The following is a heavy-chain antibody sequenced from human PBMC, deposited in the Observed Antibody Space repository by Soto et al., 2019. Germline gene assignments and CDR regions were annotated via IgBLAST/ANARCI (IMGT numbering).Heavy chain of an antibody. CDR1: GGTFSSYA. D-gene: IGHD3-22*01. Sequence: ASVKVSCKASGGTFSSYAISWVRQAPGQGLEWMGGIIPIFGTANYAQKFQGRVTITADESTSTAYMELSSLRSEDTAVYYCARLYDSSGYRHRRRQDFDYWGQGTLVTVSS. J-gene: IGHJ4*02. CDR3: ARLYDSSGYRHRRRQDFDY. V-gene: IGHV1-69*13. CDR2: IIPIFGTA.